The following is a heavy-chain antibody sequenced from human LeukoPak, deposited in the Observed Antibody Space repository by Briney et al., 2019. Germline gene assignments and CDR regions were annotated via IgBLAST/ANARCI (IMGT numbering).Heavy chain of an antibody. V-gene: IGHV1-69*05. CDR2: IIPIFGTA. J-gene: IGHJ4*02. CDR1: GGTFSSYA. CDR3: ATGHSYGYSHFDY. D-gene: IGHD5-18*01. Sequence: SVKVSCKASGGTFSSYAISWVRQAPGQGLEWMGGIIPIFGTANYAQKFQGRVTITTDESTSTAYMELSSLRSEDTAVYYCATGHSYGYSHFDYWGQGTLVTVSS.